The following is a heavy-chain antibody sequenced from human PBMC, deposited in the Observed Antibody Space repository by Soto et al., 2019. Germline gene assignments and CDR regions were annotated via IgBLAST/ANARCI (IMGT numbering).Heavy chain of an antibody. J-gene: IGHJ3*02. CDR2: IYPGDSDT. Sequence: GESLKISCKGSGYSFTRYWIGWVRQMPGKGLEWMGIIYPGDSDTRYSPSFQGQVTISADKSISTAYLQWSSLKASDTAMYYCGSYDSSGTYADAFDIWGQGTMVTVSS. CDR3: GSYDSSGTYADAFDI. V-gene: IGHV5-51*01. CDR1: GYSFTRYW. D-gene: IGHD3-22*01.